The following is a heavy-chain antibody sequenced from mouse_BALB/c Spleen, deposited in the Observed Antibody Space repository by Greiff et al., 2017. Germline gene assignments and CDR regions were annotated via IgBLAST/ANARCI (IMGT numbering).Heavy chain of an antibody. CDR1: GYAFSSYW. D-gene: IGHD1-1*01. CDR3: ARRDGRYFDY. CDR2: IYPGDGDT. Sequence: VQGVESGAELVRPGSSVKISCKASGYAFSSYWMNWVKQRPGQGLEWIGQIYPGDGDTNYNGKFKGKATLTADKSSSTAYMQLSSLTSEDSAVYFCARRDGRYFDYWGQGTTLTVSS. J-gene: IGHJ2*01. V-gene: IGHV1-80*01.